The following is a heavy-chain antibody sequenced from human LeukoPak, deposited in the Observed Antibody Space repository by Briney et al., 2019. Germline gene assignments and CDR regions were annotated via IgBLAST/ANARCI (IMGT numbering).Heavy chain of an antibody. D-gene: IGHD6-13*01. J-gene: IGHJ5*02. CDR3: ARGIAAAGNDPYNGLDP. CDR2: IYDSGST. V-gene: IGHV4-59*01. CDR1: GDSISSYY. Sequence: SETLSLTCTVSGDSISSYYWSWIRQPPGKGLEWIGYIYDSGSTNDNHALKSRVTISVDRSKNQFSLKLTSVTAADTAVYYCARGIAAAGNDPYNGLDPWGQGTLVTVSS.